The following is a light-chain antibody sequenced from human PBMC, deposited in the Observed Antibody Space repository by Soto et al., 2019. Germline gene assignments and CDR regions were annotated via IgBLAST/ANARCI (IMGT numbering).Light chain of an antibody. CDR2: DAA. V-gene: IGKV1-5*01. J-gene: IGKJ1*01. Sequence: DIQMTQSPSTLSASVGDRVTITCRASQSISNWLAWYQQKPGKAPKLLIYDAASLESGVPSRFSGSGSGTEFTLTISSLQPDDFATYYCQQYSNYRWTFGQGTKVEIK. CDR1: QSISNW. CDR3: QQYSNYRWT.